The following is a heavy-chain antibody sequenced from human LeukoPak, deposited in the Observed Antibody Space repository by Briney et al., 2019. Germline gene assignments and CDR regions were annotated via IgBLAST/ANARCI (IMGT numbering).Heavy chain of an antibody. Sequence: GASVKVSCRTSGYTFSSFGITWVRQAPGQGLEWMGWISAYSGDTNYAQNFQGWVTVTRDTSISTAYMDLSRLRSDDTAMYYCARQPSGYYYFDFWGQGTLVTVSS. CDR1: GYTFSSFG. J-gene: IGHJ4*02. V-gene: IGHV1-2*04. D-gene: IGHD5-12*01. CDR3: ARQPSGYYYFDF. CDR2: ISAYSGDT.